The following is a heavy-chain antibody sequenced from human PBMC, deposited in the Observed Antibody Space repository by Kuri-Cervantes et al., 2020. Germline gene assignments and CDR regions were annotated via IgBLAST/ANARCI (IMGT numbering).Heavy chain of an antibody. V-gene: IGHV3-49*03. Sequence: GGSLRLSCTASGFSFGDYAMSWFRQAPGKGLEWVGVIRSKTYGGTTDYAASVKGRFTISRDDSKSIAYLQMNSLKTEDTAVYYCARGYSSGSSYWGQGTLVTVSS. CDR2: IRSKTYGGTT. D-gene: IGHD6-19*01. J-gene: IGHJ4*02. CDR1: GFSFGDYA. CDR3: ARGYSSGSSY.